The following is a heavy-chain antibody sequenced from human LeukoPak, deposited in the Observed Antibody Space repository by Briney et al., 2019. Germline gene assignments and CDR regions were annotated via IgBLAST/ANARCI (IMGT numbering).Heavy chain of an antibody. CDR2: ISGSSTST. CDR1: GFTFSSFA. D-gene: IGHD6-19*01. Sequence: GGSLRLSCAASGFTFSSFAMSWVRRAPGKGLERVSTISGSSTSTYYADSVQGRFTVSRDNSKSTLFLQMNSLRAEDTAIYHCAKDLSMAVTGSPFDYWGQGTLVTVSS. J-gene: IGHJ4*02. V-gene: IGHV3-23*01. CDR3: AKDLSMAVTGSPFDY.